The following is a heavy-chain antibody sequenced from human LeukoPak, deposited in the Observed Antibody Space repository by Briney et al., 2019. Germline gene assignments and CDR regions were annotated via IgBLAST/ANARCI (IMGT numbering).Heavy chain of an antibody. J-gene: IGHJ4*02. CDR3: ARSAKYCSGGSCYLDY. V-gene: IGHV4-34*01. Sequence: SETLSLTCAVYGGSFSGYYWSWIRQPPGKGLEWIGEINHSGSTNYNPSLKSRVTISVDTSKNQFSLKLSSVTAADTAVYYCARSAKYCSGGSCYLDYWGQGTLVTVSS. CDR1: GGSFSGYY. D-gene: IGHD2-15*01. CDR2: INHSGST.